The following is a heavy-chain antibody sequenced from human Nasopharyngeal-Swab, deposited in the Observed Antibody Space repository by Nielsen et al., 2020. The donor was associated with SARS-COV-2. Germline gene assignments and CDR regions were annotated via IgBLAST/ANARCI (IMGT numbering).Heavy chain of an antibody. V-gene: IGHV3-30*01. CDR1: GFTFSGYA. D-gene: IGHD3-10*01. CDR3: AKVFPYGSGRYSPAWDFHY. J-gene: IGHJ4*02. Sequence: GGSLRLSCEASGFTFSGYAMHWVRQAAGKGLEWVAVVPSDGSDEYYADSVKGRFTISRDNSKNTLYLQMNNLRVDDTAVYYCAKVFPYGSGRYSPAWDFHYWGQGTLVAVSS. CDR2: VPSDGSDE.